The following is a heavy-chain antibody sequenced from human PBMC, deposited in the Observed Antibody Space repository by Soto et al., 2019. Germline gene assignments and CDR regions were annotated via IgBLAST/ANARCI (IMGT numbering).Heavy chain of an antibody. D-gene: IGHD3-22*01. CDR3: AKGLYYYDSSGYRLFDY. V-gene: IGHV3-23*01. CDR2: VSVSGCTT. J-gene: IGHJ4*02. CDR1: GFMFNNYA. Sequence: EVQLLESGGGLVQPGGSLRLSCAASGFMFNNYAMSWVRQAPGKGLEWVSTVSVSGCTTYYADSLKGRFTISRDNSKKTVYLQMNRLRADDTAIYYCAKGLYYYDSSGYRLFDYWGQGTLVTVSS.